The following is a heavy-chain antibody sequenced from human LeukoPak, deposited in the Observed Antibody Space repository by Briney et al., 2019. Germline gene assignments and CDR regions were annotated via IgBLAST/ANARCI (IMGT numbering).Heavy chain of an antibody. CDR1: GFTFSDYY. Sequence: GGSLRLSCAASGFTFSDYYMSWIRQAPGKGLEWVSYISSSGSTIYYADSVKGRFTISRDNAKNSLYLQMNSLRAEDTAVYYCARTYDSSGYYYVFDYWRQGTLVTVSS. D-gene: IGHD3-22*01. J-gene: IGHJ4*02. CDR3: ARTYDSSGYYYVFDY. V-gene: IGHV3-11*01. CDR2: ISSSGSTI.